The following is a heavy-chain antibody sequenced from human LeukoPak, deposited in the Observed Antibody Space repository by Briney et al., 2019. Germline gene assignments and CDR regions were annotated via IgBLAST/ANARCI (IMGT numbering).Heavy chain of an antibody. CDR2: IYYSGST. CDR3: ARVLRGGYYDSSGPITNVDY. D-gene: IGHD3-22*01. CDR1: GGSISSSSCY. J-gene: IGHJ4*02. V-gene: IGHV4-39*07. Sequence: SETLSLTCTVSGGSISSSSCYWGWLRQPPGKGLEWIGSIYYSGSTYYNSSLKSRVTISVDTSKNQFSLKLSSVTAADTAVYYCARVLRGGYYDSSGPITNVDYWGQGTLVTVSS.